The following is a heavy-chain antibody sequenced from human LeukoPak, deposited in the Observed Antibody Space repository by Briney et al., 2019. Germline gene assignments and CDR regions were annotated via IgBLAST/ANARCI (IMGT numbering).Heavy chain of an antibody. V-gene: IGHV3-23*01. Sequence: GRSLRLSCAASGFTVTNYAMYWVRQAPGKGLEWVSAISGRDDSTYYADSVKGRFTISRDTSKNTLFLQMNSLRAEDTAVYYCAKWGDYDTLTGYYDPDYWGQGTLVTVSS. J-gene: IGHJ4*02. CDR3: AKWGDYDTLTGYYDPDY. CDR2: ISGRDDST. D-gene: IGHD3-9*01. CDR1: GFTVTNYA.